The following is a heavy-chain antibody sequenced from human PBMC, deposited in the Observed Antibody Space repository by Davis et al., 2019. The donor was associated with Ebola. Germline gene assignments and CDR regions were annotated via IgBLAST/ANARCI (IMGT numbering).Heavy chain of an antibody. CDR2: INHSGST. Sequence: MPGGSLRLSCAVYGGSFSGYYWSWIRQPPGKGLEWIGEINHSGSTNYNPSLKSRVTISVDTSKNHFSLNLNSVTAADTAVYYCARDRGYGDAFDIWGQGTMVTVSS. J-gene: IGHJ3*02. V-gene: IGHV4-34*01. D-gene: IGHD5-12*01. CDR3: ARDRGYGDAFDI. CDR1: GGSFSGYY.